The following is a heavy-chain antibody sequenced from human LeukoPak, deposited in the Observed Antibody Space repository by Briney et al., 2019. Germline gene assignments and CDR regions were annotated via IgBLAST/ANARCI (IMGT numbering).Heavy chain of an antibody. CDR3: ASPEWLPDSIDI. Sequence: GGSLRLSCAASGFTFSNYWMTWVRQAPGKGLEWVATIKQDGSEKYYMDSVRGRFTISRDNAKNSLYLQMNSLRAEDTAVYYCASPEWLPDSIDIWGQGTTVTVSS. J-gene: IGHJ3*02. CDR1: GFTFSNYW. CDR2: IKQDGSEK. D-gene: IGHD3-3*01. V-gene: IGHV3-7*01.